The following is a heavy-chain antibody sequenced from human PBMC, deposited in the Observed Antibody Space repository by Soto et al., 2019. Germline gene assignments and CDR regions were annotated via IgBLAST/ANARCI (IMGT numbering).Heavy chain of an antibody. CDR1: GSSISNGDYY. CDR3: ARLQPGGYWYFVL. Sequence: QVQLQESGPGLVKPSQTLSLTCTVSGSSISNGDYYWIWIHQPPGKGLEWIGYIYYSGSTYYNPSLKSRVTILVDTSKNQFSLKLSSVTAADTAVYYCARLQPGGYWYFVLWGRGTLVTVSS. D-gene: IGHD1-1*01. J-gene: IGHJ2*01. V-gene: IGHV4-30-4*01. CDR2: IYYSGST.